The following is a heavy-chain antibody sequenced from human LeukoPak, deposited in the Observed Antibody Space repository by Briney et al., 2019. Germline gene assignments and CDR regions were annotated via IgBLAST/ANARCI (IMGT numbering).Heavy chain of an antibody. J-gene: IGHJ4*02. Sequence: SETLSLTCTVWGGSISSSSYYWGWIRQPPGKGLEWIGSIYYSGSTYYNPSLKSRVTISVDTSKNQFSLKLSSVTAADTAVYYCTRRGATTCYWGQGTLVTVSS. CDR1: GGSISSSSYY. CDR3: TRRGATTCY. D-gene: IGHD5-12*01. CDR2: IYYSGST. V-gene: IGHV4-39*01.